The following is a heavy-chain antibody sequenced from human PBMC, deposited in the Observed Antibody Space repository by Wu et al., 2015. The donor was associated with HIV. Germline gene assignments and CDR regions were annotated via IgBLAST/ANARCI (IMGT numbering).Heavy chain of an antibody. Sequence: QVQLVQSGAEVKKPGASVKVSCKASGYTFTDYYMHWVRQAPGQGLEWMGWINPATGGTIYAEKFESRVTMTRDTSISTSFMELNSLRSDDTAMYYCARDATPVTTEFDYWGQGTLVTVSS. CDR2: INPATGGT. D-gene: IGHD4-17*01. V-gene: IGHV1-2*02. CDR3: ARDATPVTTEFDY. CDR1: GYTFTDYY. J-gene: IGHJ4*02.